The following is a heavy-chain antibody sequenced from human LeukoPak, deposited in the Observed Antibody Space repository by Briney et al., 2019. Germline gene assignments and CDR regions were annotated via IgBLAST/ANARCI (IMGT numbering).Heavy chain of an antibody. CDR2: VSGSGGTT. Sequence: GGSLRLSCAASGFTFSTYVMSWVRQAPGKGLEWVSGVSGSGGTTYYADSVKGRFTISRDNSKNTLYLQMNSLRAEDTALYYCAEAFYTLGYCSSISCFSPDYWGQGTLVTVSS. J-gene: IGHJ4*02. V-gene: IGHV3-23*01. D-gene: IGHD2-2*01. CDR1: GFTFSTYV. CDR3: AEAFYTLGYCSSISCFSPDY.